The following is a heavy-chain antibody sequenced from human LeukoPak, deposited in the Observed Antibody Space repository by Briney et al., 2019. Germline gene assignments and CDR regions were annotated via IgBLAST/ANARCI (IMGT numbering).Heavy chain of an antibody. CDR3: ARDNSVGDIAWWFDP. CDR1: GYTFINHW. Sequence: ASVKVSCKASGYTFINHWMHWVRQAPGQGLEWVGLINPTGTATLYAQKFQGRITLTRDMSATTDYMELSSLTSEDTAVYYCARDNSVGDIAWWFDPWGQGTLVTVSS. J-gene: IGHJ5*02. CDR2: INPTGTAT. D-gene: IGHD1-26*01. V-gene: IGHV1-46*01.